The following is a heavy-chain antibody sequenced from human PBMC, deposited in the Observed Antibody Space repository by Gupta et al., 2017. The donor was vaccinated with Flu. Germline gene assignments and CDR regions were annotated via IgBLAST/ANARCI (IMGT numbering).Heavy chain of an antibody. Sequence: QMQLVESGGGVAEFGSSLRLSCAASGLTFSAYGMHWVRRAPGKGLEWVADIASDGSHKDYADSVRGRFIISRDNSKNTLSLEMDSLRVEDTAIYYCAKDGPWTASCPYYCYYMDVWGKGTTVTVSS. V-gene: IGHV3-30*18. J-gene: IGHJ6*03. CDR1: GLTFSAYG. CDR3: AKDGPWTASCPYYCYYMDV. D-gene: IGHD2-2*01. CDR2: IASDGSHK.